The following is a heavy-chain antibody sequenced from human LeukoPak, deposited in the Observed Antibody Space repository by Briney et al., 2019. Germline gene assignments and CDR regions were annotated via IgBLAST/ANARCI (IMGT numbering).Heavy chain of an antibody. CDR1: GYTFTNYD. V-gene: IGHV1-8*01. D-gene: IGHD6-13*01. CDR2: MNPNSGNT. J-gene: IGHJ4*02. CDR3: ARGLRREQQLLRAFDY. Sequence: GASVRVSCKASGYTFTNYDINWVRQASGQGLEWMGWMNPNSGNTGSAQKFQGRVTMTSNTSISTAYMELSSLRSEDTAVYYCARGLRREQQLLRAFDYRGQGTPVTVSS.